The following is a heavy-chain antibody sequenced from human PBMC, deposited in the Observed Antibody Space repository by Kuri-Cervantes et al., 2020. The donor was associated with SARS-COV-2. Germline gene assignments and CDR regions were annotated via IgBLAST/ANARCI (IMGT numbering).Heavy chain of an antibody. CDR2: MKNKENGYTT. V-gene: IGHV3-72*01. CDR3: VRHKAAAGIVAPD. J-gene: IGHJ4*02. CDR1: GFILSDHY. Sequence: GGSLRLSCAASGFILSDHYMDWVRQAPGKGLEWVGRMKNKENGYTTDYAASMKGRFTILRDDSKNSLYLQLNSLRPEDMAVYYCVRHKAAAGIVAPDWGQGTLVTVSS. D-gene: IGHD6-13*01.